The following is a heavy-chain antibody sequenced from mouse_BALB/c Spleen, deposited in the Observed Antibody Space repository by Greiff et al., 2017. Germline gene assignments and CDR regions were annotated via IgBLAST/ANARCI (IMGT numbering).Heavy chain of an antibody. CDR3: ARKKAPETDYYAMDY. V-gene: IGHV1-9*01. CDR1: GYTFSSYW. CDR2: ILPGSGST. J-gene: IGHJ4*01. Sequence: VQLQESGAELMKPGASVKISCKATGYTFSSYWIEWVKQRPGHGLEWIGEILPGSGSTNYNEKFKGKATFTADTSSNTAYMQLSSLTSEDSAVYYCARKKAPETDYYAMDYWGQGTSVTVSS.